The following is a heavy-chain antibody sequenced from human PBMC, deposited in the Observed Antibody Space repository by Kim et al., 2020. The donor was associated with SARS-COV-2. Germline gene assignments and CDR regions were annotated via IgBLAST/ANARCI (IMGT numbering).Heavy chain of an antibody. CDR2: ISYDGSNK. J-gene: IGHJ4*01. CDR1: GFTFSSYG. CDR3: AKSVTGSYFFDY. V-gene: IGHV3-30*18. Sequence: GGSLRLSCAASGFTFSSYGMHWVRQAPGKGLEWVAVISYDGSNKYYADSVKGRFTISRDNSKNTLYLQMNSLRAEDTAVYYCAKSVTGSYFFDYWCQGTLVTFSS. D-gene: IGHD3-10*01.